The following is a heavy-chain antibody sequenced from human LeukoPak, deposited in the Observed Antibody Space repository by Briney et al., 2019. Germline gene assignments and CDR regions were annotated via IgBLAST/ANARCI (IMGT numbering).Heavy chain of an antibody. CDR1: GFTFSNYW. CDR3: ATAGNYRFDY. J-gene: IGHJ4*02. D-gene: IGHD1-7*01. V-gene: IGHV3-74*01. Sequence: GGSLRLSCAASGFTFSNYWVHWVRQAPGKGLVWVSRINPDGSTINYADSVKGRFTISRDNAKNTLYLQMNSLRAEDTAVYYCATAGNYRFDYWGQGSLVTVSS. CDR2: INPDGSTI.